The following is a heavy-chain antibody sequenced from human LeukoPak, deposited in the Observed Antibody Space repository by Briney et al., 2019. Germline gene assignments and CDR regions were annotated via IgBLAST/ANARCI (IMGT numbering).Heavy chain of an antibody. V-gene: IGHV5-51*01. CDR3: ARSTYYYDTSGYLTYDAFDI. J-gene: IGHJ3*02. Sequence: GESLKISCKGSGYSFTSYLIGWVRQMPGKGLEWMGIIYPGDSDTRYSPSFQGQVTISADKSISTAYLQWSSLKASDTAMYYCARSTYYYDTSGYLTYDAFDIWGQGTMVTVSS. CDR2: IYPGDSDT. D-gene: IGHD3-22*01. CDR1: GYSFTSYL.